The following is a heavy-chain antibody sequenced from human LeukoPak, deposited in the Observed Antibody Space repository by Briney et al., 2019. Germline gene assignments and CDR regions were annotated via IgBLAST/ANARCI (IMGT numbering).Heavy chain of an antibody. CDR1: GFTFSSYW. V-gene: IGHV3-74*01. J-gene: IGHJ1*01. CDR3: ARVRSHYYDSSGYYQLQH. Sequence: LPGGSLRLSCAASGFTFSSYWMHWVRQAPGKGLVRVSRINSDGSSTSYADSVKGRFTISRDNSKNTLYLQMNSLRAEDTAVYYCARVRSHYYDSSGYYQLQHWGQGTLVTVSS. CDR2: INSDGSST. D-gene: IGHD3-22*01.